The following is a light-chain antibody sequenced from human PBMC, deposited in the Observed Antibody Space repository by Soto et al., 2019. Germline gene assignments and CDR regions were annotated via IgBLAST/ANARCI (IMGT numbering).Light chain of an antibody. V-gene: IGLV2-8*01. CDR2: EVN. Sequence: QSALTQPPSASGSXGQSVAISCTGTSSDVGGYNYVSWYQQHPGKAPKLMIYEVNKRPSGVHDRFSGSKSGNTASLTVSGLQAEDEADYYCSSYAGSSNVFGTGTKVTVL. J-gene: IGLJ1*01. CDR1: SSDVGGYNY. CDR3: SSYAGSSNV.